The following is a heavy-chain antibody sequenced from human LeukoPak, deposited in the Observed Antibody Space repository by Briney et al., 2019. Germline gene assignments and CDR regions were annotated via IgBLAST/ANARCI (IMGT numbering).Heavy chain of an antibody. CDR2: INPYSGDT. CDR3: ERSNGGYVYN. Sequence: GASVKVSRKASRYSLTGYYIHWVRQAPGQGLAWMGWINPYSGDTTYAQTFQGTLTPTRDTSPSTAYMEVSTLKSDDTAVYYCERSNGGYVYNWGQGTRVIVSS. V-gene: IGHV1-2*02. CDR1: RYSLTGYY. J-gene: IGHJ4*02. D-gene: IGHD5-12*01.